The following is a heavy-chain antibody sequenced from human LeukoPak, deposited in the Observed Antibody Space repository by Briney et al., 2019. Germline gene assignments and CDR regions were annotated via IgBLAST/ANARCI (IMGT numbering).Heavy chain of an antibody. CDR1: GGTFSSYA. CDR2: IIPILGIA. CDR3: AREMYYYGSGSYSHFDY. J-gene: IGHJ4*02. D-gene: IGHD3-10*01. V-gene: IGHV1-69*04. Sequence: ASVKVSCKASGGTFSSYAISWVRQAPGQGLEWMGRIIPILGIANYAQKFQGRVTITADKSTSTAYMELSSLRSEDTAVYYCAREMYYYGSGSYSHFDYWGQGTLVTVSS.